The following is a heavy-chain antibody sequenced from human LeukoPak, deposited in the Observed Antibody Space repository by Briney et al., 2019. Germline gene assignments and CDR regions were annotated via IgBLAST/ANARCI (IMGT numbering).Heavy chain of an antibody. J-gene: IGHJ4*02. CDR2: TYYRSKWYS. CDR1: GDSVSSNSAA. D-gene: IGHD4-17*01. CDR3: AREYGDYEFYFDY. Sequence: SQTLSLTCVISGDSVSSNSAAWNWIRQSPSRGLEWLGRTYYRSKWYSYSAVSVKSRIIINPDTSRNQFSLKLSSVTAADTAVYYCAREYGDYEFYFDYWGQGTLVTVSS. V-gene: IGHV6-1*01.